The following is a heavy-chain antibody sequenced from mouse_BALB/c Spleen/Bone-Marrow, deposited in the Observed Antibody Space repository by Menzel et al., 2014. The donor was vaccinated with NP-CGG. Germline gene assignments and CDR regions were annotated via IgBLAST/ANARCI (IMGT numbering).Heavy chain of an antibody. Sequence: VHLVESGAELARPGASVKMSCKASGYTFTSYTIQWVKRRPGQGLEWVGYIVPSSGNTEYKQKFKDKTTLTADKSSSTNYMQLSSRTSADSAIDFYAWDPRYGDGLPNWGQGTLVTVSS. J-gene: IGHJ3*01. CDR2: IVPSSGNT. D-gene: IGHD2-13*01. V-gene: IGHV1-4*01. CDR3: AWDPRYGDGLPN. CDR1: GYTFTSYT.